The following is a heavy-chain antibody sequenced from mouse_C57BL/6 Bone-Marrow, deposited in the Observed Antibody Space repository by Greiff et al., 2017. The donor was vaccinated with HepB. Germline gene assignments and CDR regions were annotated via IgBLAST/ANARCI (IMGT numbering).Heavy chain of an antibody. V-gene: IGHV3-6*01. Sequence: EVHLVESGPGLVKPSQSLSLTCSVTGYSITSGYYWNWIRQFPGNKLEWMGYISYDGSNNYNPSLKNRISITRDTSKNQFFLKLNSVTTEDTATYYCARVNYGNYRWYFDVWGTGTTVTVSS. D-gene: IGHD2-1*01. CDR1: GYSITSGYY. CDR3: ARVNYGNYRWYFDV. J-gene: IGHJ1*03. CDR2: ISYDGSN.